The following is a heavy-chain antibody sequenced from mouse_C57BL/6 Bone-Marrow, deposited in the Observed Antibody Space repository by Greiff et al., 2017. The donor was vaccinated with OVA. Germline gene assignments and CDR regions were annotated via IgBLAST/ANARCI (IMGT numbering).Heavy chain of an antibody. CDR2: ISSGGSYT. V-gene: IGHV5-6*01. CDR3: ARQRFPFAY. CDR1: GFTFSSYG. J-gene: IGHJ3*01. Sequence: EVQLQESGGDLVKPGGSLKLSCAASGFTFSSYGMSWVRQTPDKRLEWVATISSGGSYTYYPDSVKGRFTISRDNAKNTLYLQMSSLKSEDTAMYYCARQRFPFAYWGQGTLVTVSA.